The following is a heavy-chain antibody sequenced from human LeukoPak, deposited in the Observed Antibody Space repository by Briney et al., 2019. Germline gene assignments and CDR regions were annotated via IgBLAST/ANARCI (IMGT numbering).Heavy chain of an antibody. J-gene: IGHJ4*02. CDR1: GGTFSSYA. CDR3: AREVSDSSSWYPGGFDY. CDR2: IIPIFGIA. Sequence: ASVKVSCKASGGTFSSYAISWVRQAPGQGLEWMGGIIPIFGIANYAQKFQGRVTITADESTSTAYMELSSLRSEDTAVYYCAREVSDSSSWYPGGFDYWGQGTLVTVSS. V-gene: IGHV1-69*13. D-gene: IGHD6-13*01.